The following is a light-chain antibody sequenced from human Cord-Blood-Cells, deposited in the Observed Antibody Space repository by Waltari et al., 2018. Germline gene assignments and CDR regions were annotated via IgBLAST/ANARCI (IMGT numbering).Light chain of an antibody. CDR3: QQYNSYPYT. J-gene: IGKJ2*01. CDR1: QSISSW. V-gene: IGKV1-5*03. CDR2: KAS. Sequence: DIQMPQSPTTLSASVGDRVTITCRASQSISSWLAWYQQQPRKAPKLLIYKASSLESGVPSRFSGSGSGTEFTLTISSLQPDDFATYYCQQYNSYPYTFGQGTKLEIK.